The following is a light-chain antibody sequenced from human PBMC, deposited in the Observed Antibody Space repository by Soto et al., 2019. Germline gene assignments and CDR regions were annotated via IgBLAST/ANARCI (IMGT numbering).Light chain of an antibody. CDR3: QNYNDWPLT. CDR2: GAS. J-gene: IGKJ4*01. CDR1: QSVRNK. V-gene: IGKV3-15*01. Sequence: IVMTQSPDTLSVSPGERATLSCRASQSVRNKLAWYQQKPGQAPRLLIFGASTRASGVPARFSGSGSGTEFTLTISSLQSEDFAVYYCQNYNDWPLTFGGGTKVEIK.